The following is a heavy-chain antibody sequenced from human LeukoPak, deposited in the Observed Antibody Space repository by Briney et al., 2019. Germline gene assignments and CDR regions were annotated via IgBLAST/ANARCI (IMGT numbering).Heavy chain of an antibody. Sequence: ASVKVSCKASGYTFTNYAMNWVRQAPGQGLEWMGWINTNTGNPTYAQGFTGRFVFSLDTSISTAYLQINSLKAEDTAVYYCARGNELLWVGEFAASDIWGQGTKVTVSS. CDR2: INTNTGNP. J-gene: IGHJ3*02. CDR3: ARGNELLWVGEFAASDI. CDR1: GYTFTNYA. V-gene: IGHV7-4-1*02. D-gene: IGHD3-10*01.